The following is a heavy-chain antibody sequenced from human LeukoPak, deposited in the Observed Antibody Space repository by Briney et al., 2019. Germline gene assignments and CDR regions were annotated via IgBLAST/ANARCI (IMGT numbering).Heavy chain of an antibody. CDR1: GFTFSSYA. J-gene: IGHJ4*02. D-gene: IGHD2-2*01. V-gene: IGHV3-23*01. CDR2: ISGSGGST. Sequence: GSLRLSCAASGFTFSSYAMSWVRQAPGKGLEWVSAISGSGGSTYYADSVKGRFTISRDNSKNTLYLQMNSLRAEDTAVYYCAKMGDRAAYCSSTSCYDSFSPYFDYWGQGTLVTVSS. CDR3: AKMGDRAAYCSSTSCYDSFSPYFDY.